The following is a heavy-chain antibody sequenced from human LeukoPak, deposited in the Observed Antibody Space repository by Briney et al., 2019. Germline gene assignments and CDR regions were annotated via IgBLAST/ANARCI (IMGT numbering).Heavy chain of an antibody. Sequence: GESLKISCKASGYSFTTYWIGWVRQMPGKGLEGMGIIYHGDSDTRYSPSFQGQVTISADTSISTAYLQWSSLKASDTAMYYCASGRTWPRTRNFDYWGQGTLVTVSS. CDR3: ASGRTWPRTRNFDY. V-gene: IGHV5-51*01. J-gene: IGHJ4*02. CDR1: GYSFTTYW. CDR2: IYHGDSDT.